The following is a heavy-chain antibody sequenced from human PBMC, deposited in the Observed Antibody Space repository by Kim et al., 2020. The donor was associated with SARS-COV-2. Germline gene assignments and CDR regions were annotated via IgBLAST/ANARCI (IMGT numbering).Heavy chain of an antibody. V-gene: IGHV4-59*13. CDR1: GGSISSYY. D-gene: IGHD2-2*01. J-gene: IGHJ6*02. CDR3: ARGIVVVVPAAIYNYYYGMDV. CDR2: IYYSGST. Sequence: SETLSLTCTVSGGSISSYYWSWIRQPPGKGLEWIGYIYYSGSTNYNPSLKSRVTISVDTSKNQFSLKLSSVTAADTAVYYCARGIVVVVPAAIYNYYYGMDVWGQRTRVTVSS.